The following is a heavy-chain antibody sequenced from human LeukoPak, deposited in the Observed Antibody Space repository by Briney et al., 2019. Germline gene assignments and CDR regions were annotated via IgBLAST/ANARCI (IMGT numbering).Heavy chain of an antibody. D-gene: IGHD3-9*01. CDR2: IYPGDSDT. CDR3: ARGRDILTGYSPDFDY. J-gene: IGHJ4*02. Sequence: PGESLKISCKGSGYSFASYWVGWVRQMPGKGLEWMGIIYPGDSDTRYSPSFQGQVTISADKSIRTAYLQWSSLKASDTAMYYCARGRDILTGYSPDFDYWGQGTLVTVSS. V-gene: IGHV5-51*01. CDR1: GYSFASYW.